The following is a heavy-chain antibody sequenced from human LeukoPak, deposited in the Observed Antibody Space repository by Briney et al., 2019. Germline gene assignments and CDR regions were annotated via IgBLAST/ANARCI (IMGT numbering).Heavy chain of an antibody. Sequence: GGSLRLSCTTSGFTFADYSMSWVRQAPGKWLEWVGFIRSKAYGGTTEYAASVKGRFSISRDDFKSIAHLQMNSLKTEDTAVYYCTRGGVVVAWGQGTLVTVSS. CDR1: GFTFADYS. CDR3: TRGGVVVA. J-gene: IGHJ5*02. CDR2: IRSKAYGGTT. D-gene: IGHD2-21*01. V-gene: IGHV3-49*04.